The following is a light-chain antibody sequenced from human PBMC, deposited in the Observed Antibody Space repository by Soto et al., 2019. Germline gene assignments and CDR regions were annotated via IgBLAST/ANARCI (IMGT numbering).Light chain of an antibody. CDR3: QQYGSSKVT. CDR1: QSISSW. J-gene: IGKJ5*01. Sequence: DIQMTQSPSTLSASVGDRVTITCRASQSISSWLAWYQQKPGKAPKLLIYKASTLKSGVPSRFSGSGSGTEFTLTISRLEPEDFAVYYCQQYGSSKVTFGQGTRLEIK. V-gene: IGKV1-5*03. CDR2: KAS.